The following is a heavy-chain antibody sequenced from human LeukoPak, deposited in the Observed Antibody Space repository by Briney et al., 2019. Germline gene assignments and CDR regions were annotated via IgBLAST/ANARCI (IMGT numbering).Heavy chain of an antibody. Sequence: PSETLSLTCAVYGGSFSGYYWSWIRQPPGKGLEWIGEINHSGSTNYNPSLKSRVTISVDTSKNQFSLKLSSVTAADTAVYYCARRTAAAGYYFDDWGQGTLVTVSS. CDR1: GGSFSGYY. V-gene: IGHV4-34*01. D-gene: IGHD6-13*01. CDR2: INHSGST. CDR3: ARRTAAAGYYFDD. J-gene: IGHJ4*02.